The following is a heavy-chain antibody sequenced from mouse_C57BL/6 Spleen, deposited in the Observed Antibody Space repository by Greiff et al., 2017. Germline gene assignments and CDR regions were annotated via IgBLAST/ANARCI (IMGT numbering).Heavy chain of an antibody. Sequence: EVQLQQSGPELVKPGASVKIPCKASGYTFTDYNMDWVKQSHGKSLEWIGDINPNNGGTIYNQKFKGKATLTVDKSSSTAYIELRSLTSEDTAVYYCSRRGDYDWFAYWGQGTLVTVSA. CDR2: INPNNGGT. J-gene: IGHJ3*01. CDR1: GYTFTDYN. CDR3: SRRGDYDWFAY. V-gene: IGHV1-18*01. D-gene: IGHD2-4*01.